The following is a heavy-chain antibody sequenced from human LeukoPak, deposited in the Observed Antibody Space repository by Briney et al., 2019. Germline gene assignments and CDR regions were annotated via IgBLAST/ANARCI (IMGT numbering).Heavy chain of an antibody. Sequence: SETLSLTCTVSGGSISSYYWSWIRQPPGKGLEWIGYIYYSGSTNYNPSLKSRVTISVDTSKNQFSLKLSSVTAADTAVYYCARESSIAARRWFDPWGQGTLVTVSS. V-gene: IGHV4-59*01. CDR2: IYYSGST. CDR3: ARESSIAARRWFDP. CDR1: GGSISSYY. J-gene: IGHJ5*02. D-gene: IGHD6-6*01.